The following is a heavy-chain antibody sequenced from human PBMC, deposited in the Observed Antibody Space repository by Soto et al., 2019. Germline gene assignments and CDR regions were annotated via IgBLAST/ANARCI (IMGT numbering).Heavy chain of an antibody. V-gene: IGHV1-46*01. J-gene: IGHJ4*02. CDR2: INPSFDST. Sequence: QVHLVQSGPEVKKPGASVKVSCKASGYTFTNYYMHWVRQAPGQGLEWMGMINPSFDSTSYGQRLQGRLTMTRDTSTTTVYMELSSLRSDDTAVYYCAREETIYGPYFDYWGQGTLVTVSS. CDR3: AREETIYGPYFDY. D-gene: IGHD3-3*01. CDR1: GYTFTNYY.